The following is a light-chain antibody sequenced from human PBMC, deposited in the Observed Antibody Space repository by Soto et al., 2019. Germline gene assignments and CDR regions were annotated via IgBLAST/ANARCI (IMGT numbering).Light chain of an antibody. CDR2: DAS. CDR1: QSISGW. Sequence: IQMTQSPSTLSASVGDRVTITCRASQSISGWLAWYQQKPGKAPKLLIYDASSLESGVPSRFSGIGDGTEFTLAISSLQPDDGATYYCQQYSSYSLTFGQGPEVEIK. J-gene: IGKJ1*01. V-gene: IGKV1-5*01. CDR3: QQYSSYSLT.